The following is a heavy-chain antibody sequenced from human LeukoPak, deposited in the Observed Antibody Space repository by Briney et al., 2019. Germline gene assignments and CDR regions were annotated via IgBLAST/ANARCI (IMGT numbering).Heavy chain of an antibody. CDR3: ARALWFGELAPPFDY. D-gene: IGHD3-10*01. Sequence: ASVKVSCKASGYTFTGYYMHWVRQAPGQGLEWMGWINPNSGGTNYAQKFQGRVTMTRDTSISTAYMELSRLRSDDTAVYYCARALWFGELAPPFDYRGQGTLVTVSS. V-gene: IGHV1-2*02. CDR2: INPNSGGT. CDR1: GYTFTGYY. J-gene: IGHJ4*02.